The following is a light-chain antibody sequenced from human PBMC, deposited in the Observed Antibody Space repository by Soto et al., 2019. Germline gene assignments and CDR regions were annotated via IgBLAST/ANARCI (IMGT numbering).Light chain of an antibody. Sequence: QSVLTQPPSVSGTPGQRVTISCSGGISNIGNNYVHWFQQLPGTAPKVLSNRNNQRPSGVPDRFSGSNSGTSASLAISGLRSEDEAEYYCAAWDDTVRSYVFGTGTKVTVL. V-gene: IGLV1-47*01. CDR2: RNN. J-gene: IGLJ1*01. CDR1: ISNIGNNY. CDR3: AAWDDTVRSYV.